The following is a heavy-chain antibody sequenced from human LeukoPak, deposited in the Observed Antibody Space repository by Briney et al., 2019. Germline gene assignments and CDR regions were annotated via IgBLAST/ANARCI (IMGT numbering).Heavy chain of an antibody. CDR1: GFTVSSNY. Sequence: GGSLRLSCEASGFTVSSNYMSWVRQAPGKGLEWVSAISGSGGSTYYADSVKGRFTISRDNSKNTLYLQMNSLRAEDTAVYYCAKDLMGIAYAPYFDYWGQGTLVTVSS. CDR2: ISGSGGST. CDR3: AKDLMGIAYAPYFDY. D-gene: IGHD6-13*01. V-gene: IGHV3-23*01. J-gene: IGHJ4*02.